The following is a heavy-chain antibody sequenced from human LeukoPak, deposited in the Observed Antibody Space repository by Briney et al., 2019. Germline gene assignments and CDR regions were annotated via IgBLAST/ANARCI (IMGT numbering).Heavy chain of an antibody. D-gene: IGHD5-18*01. V-gene: IGHV4-4*08. CDR3: ARQPANTAAFDV. Sequence: SETLSFTCTVSGGSINAFYWSWIRQPPGKGLEWIAYVRANGENNYNPSLKSRVAISLDTANSQISLRLNFVTAADTAIYYCARQPANTAAFDVWGQGTMVTVSS. CDR2: VRANGEN. CDR1: GGSINAFY. J-gene: IGHJ3*01.